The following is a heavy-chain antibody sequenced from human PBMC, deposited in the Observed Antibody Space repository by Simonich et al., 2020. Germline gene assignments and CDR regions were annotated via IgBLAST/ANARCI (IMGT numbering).Heavy chain of an antibody. CDR1: GGSFCGYY. V-gene: IGHV4-34*01. CDR2: INNSGST. Sequence: QVQLQQWGAGLLKPSETLSLTCAVYGGSFCGYYWSWIRQPPGKGLEWIGEINNSGSTNYNPSLKRRVTISVDTSKNQFSLKLSSVTAADTAVYYCARLSSRSDAFDIWGQGTMVTVSS. J-gene: IGHJ3*02. CDR3: ARLSSRSDAFDI.